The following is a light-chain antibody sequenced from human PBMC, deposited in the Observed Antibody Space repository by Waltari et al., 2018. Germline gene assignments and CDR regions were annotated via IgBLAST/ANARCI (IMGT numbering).Light chain of an antibody. CDR2: EVS. CDR1: SRHAGGYNH. CDR3: SSYAGSNNYV. J-gene: IGLJ1*01. V-gene: IGLV2-8*01. Sequence: QSALTQPPSASGSPGQSVTIPCPGTSRHAGGYNHVPWYQQHPGKAPKLMIYEVSKRPSGVPDRFSGSKSGNTASLTVSGLQAEDEADYYCSSYAGSNNYVFGTGTKVTVL.